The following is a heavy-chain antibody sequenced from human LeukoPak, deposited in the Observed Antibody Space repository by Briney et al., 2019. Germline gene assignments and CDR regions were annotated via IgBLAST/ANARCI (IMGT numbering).Heavy chain of an antibody. CDR2: IKQDGSAK. CDR1: GFTFSSYW. D-gene: IGHD2-2*01. J-gene: IGHJ4*02. V-gene: IGHV3-7*01. CDR3: ARDCSITSCLILDY. Sequence: GGSLRLSCAASGFTFSSYWMSWVRQAPGKGLEWGANIKQDGSAKYYVDSVKGRFTISRDNAKNSLYLQMNSMRAEDTAVYYCARDCSITSCLILDYWGQGTLGTVSS.